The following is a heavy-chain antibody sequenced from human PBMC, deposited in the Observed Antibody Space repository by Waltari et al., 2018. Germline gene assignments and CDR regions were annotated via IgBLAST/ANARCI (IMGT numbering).Heavy chain of an antibody. CDR2: IYSGGST. D-gene: IGHD2-8*02. Sequence: EVQLVETGGGLIQPGGSLRLSCAASGFTVSSNYMSWVRQAPGKGLEWVSVIYSGGSTYYADSVKGRFTISRDNSKNTLYLQMNSLRAEDTAVYYCAKTPEKDCTGGVCYTYYFDYWGQGTLVTVSS. CDR3: AKTPEKDCTGGVCYTYYFDY. J-gene: IGHJ4*02. CDR1: GFTVSSNY. V-gene: IGHV3-53*02.